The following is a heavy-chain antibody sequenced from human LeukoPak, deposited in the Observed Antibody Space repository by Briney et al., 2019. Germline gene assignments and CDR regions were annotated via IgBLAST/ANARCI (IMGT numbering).Heavy chain of an antibody. CDR2: INPNSGGT. CDR1: GYTFTGYY. CDR3: ARDQLYNWNDSSYYYYYMDV. Sequence: GASVKVSCKASGYTFTGYYMHWVRQAPGQGLEWVGWINPNSGGTNYAQKFQGRVTMTRDTSISTAYMELSRLRSDDTAVYYCARDQLYNWNDSSYYYYYMDVWGKGTTVTISS. D-gene: IGHD1-1*01. J-gene: IGHJ6*03. V-gene: IGHV1-2*02.